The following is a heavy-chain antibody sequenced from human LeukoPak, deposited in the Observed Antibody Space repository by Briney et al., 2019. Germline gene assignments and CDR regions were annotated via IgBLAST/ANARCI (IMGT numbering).Heavy chain of an antibody. CDR1: GGSISSYY. D-gene: IGHD6-13*01. CDR2: IYYSGST. Sequence: PSETLSLTCTVSGGSISSYYWSWIRQPPGKGLEWIGYIYYSGSTNYNPSLKSRVTISVDTSKNQFSLKLSSVTAADTAVYYCARGGIAAAGKAEVDYWGQGTLVTVSS. V-gene: IGHV4-59*01. CDR3: ARGGIAAAGKAEVDY. J-gene: IGHJ4*02.